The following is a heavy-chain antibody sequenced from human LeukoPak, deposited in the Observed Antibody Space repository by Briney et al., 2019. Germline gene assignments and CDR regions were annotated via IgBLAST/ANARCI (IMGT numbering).Heavy chain of an antibody. CDR1: GASISNYY. CDR3: ARDQTTVTSWYSDL. Sequence: SETLSLTCTVSGASISNYYWSWLRQPPGKGLEGIGYIYYIGSTNYNPSLKSRVTFSVDTSKNQFSLKLSSVTAADTAVYYCARDQTTVTSWYSDLWGRGTLVTVSS. CDR2: IYYIGST. J-gene: IGHJ2*01. D-gene: IGHD4-17*01. V-gene: IGHV4-59*01.